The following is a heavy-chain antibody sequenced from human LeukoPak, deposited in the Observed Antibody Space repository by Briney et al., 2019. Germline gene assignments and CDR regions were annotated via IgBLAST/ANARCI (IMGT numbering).Heavy chain of an antibody. V-gene: IGHV1-58*01. CDR2: IVVGSGNT. J-gene: IGHJ4*02. CDR3: AAGLIVATYEYYFDY. Sequence: SVKDSCKASGFTFTSSAVQWVRQARGQRLEWIGWIVVGSGNTNYAQKFQERVTITRDMSTSTAYMELSSLRSEDTAVYYCAAGLIVATYEYYFDYWGQGTLVTVSS. D-gene: IGHD5-12*01. CDR1: GFTFTSSA.